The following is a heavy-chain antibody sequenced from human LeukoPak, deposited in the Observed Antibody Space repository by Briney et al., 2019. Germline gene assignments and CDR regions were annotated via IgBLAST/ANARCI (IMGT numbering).Heavy chain of an antibody. CDR1: VFTFSSHW. CDR3: ARDLGYGYDY. Sequence: GGSLRLSCAASVFTFSSHWMHWVRQAPGKGLWWVSRINSDGIGSTYADSVKGRFTISRDNAKNTLNLQMNSLRAEDTAVYYCARDLGYGYDYWGQGTLVTVSS. CDR2: INSDGIGS. J-gene: IGHJ4*02. V-gene: IGHV3-74*01. D-gene: IGHD5-18*01.